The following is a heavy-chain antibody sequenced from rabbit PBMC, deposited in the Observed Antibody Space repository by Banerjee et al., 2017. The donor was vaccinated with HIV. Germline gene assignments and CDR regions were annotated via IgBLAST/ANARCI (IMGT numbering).Heavy chain of an antibody. V-gene: IGHV1S40*01. Sequence: QQLEESGGGLVKPGASLTLTCKASGIDFSSSYYMCWVRQAPGKGLEWIACIVTGNGGTYYANWAKGRFTISKTSSTTVTLQMTSLTAADTATYFCARGDYTYGYAGYAYPNLWGQGTLVTVS. CDR3: ARGDYTYGYAGYAYPNL. D-gene: IGHD6-1*01. CDR2: IVTGNGGT. J-gene: IGHJ4*01. CDR1: GIDFSSSYY.